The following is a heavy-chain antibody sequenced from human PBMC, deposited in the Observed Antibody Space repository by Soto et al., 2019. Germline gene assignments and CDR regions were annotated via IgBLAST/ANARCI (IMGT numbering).Heavy chain of an antibody. CDR2: INPNTGST. V-gene: IGHV1-2*02. D-gene: IGHD3-16*01. CDR3: VMVDNYVTPTPQDV. CDR1: GNTFTSYY. J-gene: IGHJ6*02. Sequence: ASVKVSCKASGNTFTSYYMHWVRQAPRQGLGWMGIINPNTGSTNYAQKVQGRVTMTTDTSMSTAYMDLGSLTSDDTAVYYCVMVDNYVTPTPQDVWGQGTTVTVSS.